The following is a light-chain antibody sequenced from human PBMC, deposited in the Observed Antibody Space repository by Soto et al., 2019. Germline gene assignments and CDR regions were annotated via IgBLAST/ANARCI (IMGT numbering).Light chain of an antibody. CDR1: QSVGGN. CDR2: GAS. Sequence: TVLTQSPVTLSLSPGERATLSCRASQSVGGNVAWYQQKPGQAPKLLISGASSRAPGIPDRFSGSGSGADFTLSISRLDPEDFALHYCQHYAAAPITFGQGTRLDI. CDR3: QHYAAAPIT. V-gene: IGKV3-20*01. J-gene: IGKJ5*01.